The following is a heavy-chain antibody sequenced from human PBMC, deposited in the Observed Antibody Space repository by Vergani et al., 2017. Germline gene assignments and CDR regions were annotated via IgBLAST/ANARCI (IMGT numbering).Heavy chain of an antibody. CDR3: ARVGYCSRTSGPDAFDI. J-gene: IGHJ3*02. V-gene: IGHV1-69*15. D-gene: IGHD2-2*01. CDR1: GGTFSSYA. CDR2: IIPIFGTA. Sequence: QVQLVQSGAEVKKPGSSVKVSCKASGGTFSSYAISWVRQAPGQGLEWMGRIIPIFGTANYAQTFQGRVTITADESTSTAYMELSSLRSEDTTVYYCARVGYCSRTSGPDAFDIWGQGTMVTVSS.